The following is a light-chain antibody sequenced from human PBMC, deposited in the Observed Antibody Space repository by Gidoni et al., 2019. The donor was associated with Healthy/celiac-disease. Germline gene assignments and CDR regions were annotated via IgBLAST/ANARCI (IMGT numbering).Light chain of an antibody. CDR1: QSISTY. CDR2: AAS. CDR3: QQSYSSPRT. Sequence: DIQMTQSPSSLSASVGDRVTITCRASQSISTYLSWYQQTPGKAPKLLIYAASSLQSGVPSRFSGSGSATDFPLTISSLQPEDVATYHCQQSYSSPRTFGQGTKVEIK. J-gene: IGKJ1*01. V-gene: IGKV1-39*01.